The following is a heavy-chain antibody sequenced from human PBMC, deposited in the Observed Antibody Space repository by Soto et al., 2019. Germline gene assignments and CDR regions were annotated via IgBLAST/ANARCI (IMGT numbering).Heavy chain of an antibody. CDR3: AREAFGASNWFYP. CDR2: ISSSSSYI. V-gene: IGHV3-21*01. CDR1: GFTFSSYS. Sequence: PGGSLRLSCAASGFTFSSYSMNWVRQAPGKGLEWVSSISSSSSYIYYADSVKGRFTISRDNANNPLYLQMNSLRDEETAENYWAREAFGASNWFYPWCQGNLFTVSS. D-gene: IGHD3-16*01. J-gene: IGHJ5*02.